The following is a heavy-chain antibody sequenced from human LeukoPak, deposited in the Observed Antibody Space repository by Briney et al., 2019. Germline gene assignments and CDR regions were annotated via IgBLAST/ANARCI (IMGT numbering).Heavy chain of an antibody. V-gene: IGHV3-74*01. J-gene: IGHJ4*02. D-gene: IGHD4-23*01. CDR2: IDRDGSRI. CDR1: GFTFSSYW. Sequence: PGGSLRLSCAVSGFTFSSYWMQWVRQAPGKGLVWVSRIDRDGSRINYADSVKGRFTISRDNGKNTLLLQMNSLRAEDAAVYYCVRGNDYGGPHYWGQGTLVTVSP. CDR3: VRGNDYGGPHY.